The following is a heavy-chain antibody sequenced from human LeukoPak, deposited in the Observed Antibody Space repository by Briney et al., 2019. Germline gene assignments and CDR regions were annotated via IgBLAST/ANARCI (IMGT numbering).Heavy chain of an antibody. CDR1: GFTFSNYW. V-gene: IGHV3-7*01. CDR2: IKKDGSEK. J-gene: IGHJ6*03. CDR3: ARDAYSSSWYPNYYYYYYMDV. D-gene: IGHD6-13*01. Sequence: GGSLRLSCAASGFTFSNYWMTWVRQAPGKGLEWVANIKKDGSEKNYVDSVKGRFTISRDNAKNSLYLQMNSLRAEDTAVYYCARDAYSSSWYPNYYYYYYMDVWGKGTTVTVSS.